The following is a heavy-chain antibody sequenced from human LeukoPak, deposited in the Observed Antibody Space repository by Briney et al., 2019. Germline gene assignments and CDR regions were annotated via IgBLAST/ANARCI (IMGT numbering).Heavy chain of an antibody. CDR2: MYHSGST. Sequence: SETLSLTCAVYGGSFSGYYWGWIRQPPGKGLEWIGSMYHSGSTYYNPSLKSRVTISVDTSKNQFSLRLRSVTAADTAVYYCARHPGYYYYYMDVWGKGTTVTISS. J-gene: IGHJ6*03. CDR1: GGSFSGYY. V-gene: IGHV4-34*01. CDR3: ARHPGYYYYYMDV.